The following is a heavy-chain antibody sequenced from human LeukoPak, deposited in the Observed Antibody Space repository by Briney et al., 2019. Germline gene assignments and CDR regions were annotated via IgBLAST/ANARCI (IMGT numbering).Heavy chain of an antibody. J-gene: IGHJ4*02. Sequence: GGSLRLSCAASGFTFRHYAVRWVRQAPGRGLEWVAVLSFDGAHKYYAESVKGRFTISRDNSNNTLFLQMDSLRIEDTALYYCVRARAGGLDYWGQGTLVTASS. CDR3: VRARAGGLDY. CDR2: LSFDGAHK. CDR1: GFTFRHYA. D-gene: IGHD3-10*01. V-gene: IGHV3-30*04.